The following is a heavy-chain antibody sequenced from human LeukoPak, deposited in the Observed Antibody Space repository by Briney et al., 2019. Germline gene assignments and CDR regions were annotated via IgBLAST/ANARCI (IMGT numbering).Heavy chain of an antibody. CDR1: GFTVSNNY. CDR2: IDTSDNR. Sequence: TGGSLRLSCAASGFTVSNNYMSWVRQAAGKGLEWVSLIDTSDNRYYADSVQGRFIISRDNAKNSLYLQMNSLRAEDTAVYYCARDRTPDDAFDIWGQGTMVTVSS. CDR3: ARDRTPDDAFDI. J-gene: IGHJ3*02. V-gene: IGHV3-53*01.